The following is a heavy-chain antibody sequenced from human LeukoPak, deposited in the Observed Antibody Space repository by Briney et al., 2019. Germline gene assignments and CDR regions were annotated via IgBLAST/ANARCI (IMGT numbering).Heavy chain of an antibody. Sequence: GRSLRLSCAASGFTFSSYAMHWVRQAPGKGLEWVAVISYDGSNKYYADSVKGRFTISRDNSKNTLYLQMNSLRAVDTAVYYCARDMKQNPNWGQGTLVTVSS. CDR1: GFTFSSYA. CDR2: ISYDGSNK. J-gene: IGHJ4*02. CDR3: ARDMKQNPN. V-gene: IGHV3-30-3*01. D-gene: IGHD1-14*01.